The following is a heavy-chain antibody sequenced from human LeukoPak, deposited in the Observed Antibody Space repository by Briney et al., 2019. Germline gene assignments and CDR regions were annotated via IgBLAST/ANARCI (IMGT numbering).Heavy chain of an antibody. CDR3: ARDTNYGVNYYYYMDV. J-gene: IGHJ6*03. D-gene: IGHD4-17*01. Sequence: SVKVSCKASGGTFSSYAISWVRQAPGQGLEWMGGIIPIFGTANYAQKFQGRVTITADKSTSTAYMELSSLRSEDTAVYYCARDTNYGVNYYYYMDVWGKGTTVTVSS. CDR1: GGTFSSYA. CDR2: IIPIFGTA. V-gene: IGHV1-69*06.